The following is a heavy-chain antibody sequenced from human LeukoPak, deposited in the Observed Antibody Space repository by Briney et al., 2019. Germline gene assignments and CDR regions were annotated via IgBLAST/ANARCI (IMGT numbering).Heavy chain of an antibody. Sequence: ASVKVSCKASGYTFTADYMHWVRQAPGQGLEWMGWINPSSGVTNYAQKFQGRVTMTRDTSISTAYMELSRLRSDDTAIYYCARAAWRYNWFDPWGQGTLVTVSS. CDR2: INPSSGVT. J-gene: IGHJ5*02. CDR3: ARAAWRYNWFDP. CDR1: GYTFTADY. V-gene: IGHV1-2*02.